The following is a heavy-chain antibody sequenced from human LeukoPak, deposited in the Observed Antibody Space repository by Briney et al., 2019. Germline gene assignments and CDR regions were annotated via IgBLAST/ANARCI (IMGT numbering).Heavy chain of an antibody. CDR3: AKDLGIVGSAFDY. CDR2: IWYDGSNK. D-gene: IGHD3-22*01. Sequence: GGSLRLSCAASGFTFSSYGMHWVRQAPGKGLEWVAVIWYDGSNKYYADSVKGRFTISRDNYKNTLYLQMNSLRAEDTAVYYCAKDLGIVGSAFDYWGQGTLVTVSS. J-gene: IGHJ4*02. CDR1: GFTFSSYG. V-gene: IGHV3-33*06.